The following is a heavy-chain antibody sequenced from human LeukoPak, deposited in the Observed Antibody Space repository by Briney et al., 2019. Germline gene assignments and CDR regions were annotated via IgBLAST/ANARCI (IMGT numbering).Heavy chain of an antibody. V-gene: IGHV3-7*01. CDR2: IKQDGSEK. CDR3: ARDGQPVALDY. J-gene: IGHJ4*02. D-gene: IGHD6-13*01. Sequence: PGGSLRLSCAASGFTFSRHWMTWARQTPGKGLEWVGNIKQDGSEKYYVDSVKGRFTISRDNAKNSLYLQMDSLRAEDTAVYYCARDGQPVALDYWGQGTLVTVSS. CDR1: GFTFSRHW.